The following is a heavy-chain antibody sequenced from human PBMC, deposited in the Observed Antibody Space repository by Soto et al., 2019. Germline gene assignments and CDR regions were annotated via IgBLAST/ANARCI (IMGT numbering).Heavy chain of an antibody. V-gene: IGHV4-4*07. D-gene: IGHD2-2*01. CDR1: GGPISNYY. Sequence: QVQLQESGPGLVRPSETLYLICNVSGGPISNYYWSWVRQPAGKGLEWVGRIYSDGATNYSPSLKSRVFMSPDMFGNQFSLQLNSVTAADTAVYYCSRVGCSNSNCQTRGMDVWGQGTTVTVSS. CDR2: IYSDGAT. J-gene: IGHJ6*02. CDR3: SRVGCSNSNCQTRGMDV.